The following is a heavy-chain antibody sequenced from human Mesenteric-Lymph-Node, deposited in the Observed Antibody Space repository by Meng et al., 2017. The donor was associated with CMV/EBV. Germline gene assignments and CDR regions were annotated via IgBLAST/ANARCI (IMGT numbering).Heavy chain of an antibody. J-gene: IGHJ4*02. V-gene: IGHV4-59*12. Sequence: SETLSLTCTVSGGSISSYYWGWIRQPPGKGLEWIANIFYSGDTYYNPSLRSRVTISLDTSKNQFSLRLSSVTAADTAVYYRASSPAQIFDFWGQGMLVTVSS. CDR2: IFYSGDT. CDR1: GGSISSYY. CDR3: ASSPAQIFDF.